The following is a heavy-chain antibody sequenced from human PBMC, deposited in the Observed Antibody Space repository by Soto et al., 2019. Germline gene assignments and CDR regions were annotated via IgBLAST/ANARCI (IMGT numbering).Heavy chain of an antibody. V-gene: IGHV4-4*07. CDR2: IYSSGSSGST. D-gene: IGHD5-18*01. CDR1: GGSISGYY. J-gene: IGHJ4*02. Sequence: PSETLSLTCTVSGGSISGYYWSWIRQPAGKGLEWIGRIYSSGSSGSTNYNPSLKSRVTMSVDTSKNQFSLKLSSVTAADTAVDYCARWRRGYSYGYGVAGYWGQGTLVTSPQ. CDR3: ARWRRGYSYGYGVAGY.